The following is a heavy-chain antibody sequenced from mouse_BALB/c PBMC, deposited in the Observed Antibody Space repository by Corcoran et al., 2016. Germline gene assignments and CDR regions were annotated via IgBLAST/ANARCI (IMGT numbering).Heavy chain of an antibody. J-gene: IGHJ2*01. CDR2: INPNNGGT. CDR1: GYTFTDYY. V-gene: IGHV1-26*01. D-gene: IGHD2-14*01. CDR3: ARWGYRYDADY. Sequence: EVQLQQSGPELVKPGASVKMSCKASGYTFTDYYMTWVKQSHGKSLEWIGDINPNNGGTSYNQKFKGKATLTVDKSSSTAYMQLNSLTSEDSAVYYCARWGYRYDADYWGQGTTLTVSS.